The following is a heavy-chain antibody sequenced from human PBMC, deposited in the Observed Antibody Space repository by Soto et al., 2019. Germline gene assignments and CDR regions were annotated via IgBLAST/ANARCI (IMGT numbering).Heavy chain of an antibody. CDR2: INESGST. Sequence: QVQLQQWGAGLVKPSETLSLSCAVYGQSFSGHSWAWIRQPPGKGLEWIGEINESGSTYYNPSVKSRVTISTDTSNNQFSLKLSSVSAADTAAYFCARGSGIVALPGELEDVKYDYWGQGTLVNVSS. D-gene: IGHD2-21*01. J-gene: IGHJ4*02. V-gene: IGHV4-34*01. CDR3: ARGSGIVALPGELEDVKYDY. CDR1: GQSFSGHS.